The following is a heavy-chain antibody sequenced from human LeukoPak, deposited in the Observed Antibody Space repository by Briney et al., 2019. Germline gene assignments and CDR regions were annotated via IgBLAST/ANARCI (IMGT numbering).Heavy chain of an antibody. D-gene: IGHD2-15*01. CDR3: ARGQRVAAYFDY. CDR1: GFTFSSYE. V-gene: IGHV3-48*03. CDR2: ISSSGSTI. J-gene: IGHJ4*02. Sequence: GGSLRLSCAASGFTFSSYEMKWVRQAPGKGLEWVSYISSSGSTIYYADSVKGRFTISRDNAKNSLYLQMNSLRAEDTAVYYCARGQRVAAYFDYWGQGTLVTVSS.